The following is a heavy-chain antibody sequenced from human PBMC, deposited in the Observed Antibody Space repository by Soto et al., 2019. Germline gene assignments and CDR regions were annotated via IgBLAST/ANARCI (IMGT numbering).Heavy chain of an antibody. CDR1: GFNLGYYA. CDR2: IYAAGGSK. J-gene: IGHJ4*02. V-gene: IGHV3-23*01. D-gene: IGHD3-10*01. Sequence: EVHLLESGGGLFQPGGSLRLSGAASGFNLGYYAMFWFRQAPGKGLEWVSTIYAAGGSKYYAGSVKGRFTISRDNSRDTLFLQMDSLRVEDTAMYFCAKDLIRGDGYEDPDYWGQGTLVTVSS. CDR3: AKDLIRGDGYEDPDY.